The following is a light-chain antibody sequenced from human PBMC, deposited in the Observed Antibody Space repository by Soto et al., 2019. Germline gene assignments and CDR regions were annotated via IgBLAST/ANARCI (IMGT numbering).Light chain of an antibody. Sequence: DIQMTQSPSSLSASVGDRVTITCRASQSATNYLNWYQQKPGKAPKLLIYGTSSLQSGVPSRFGGSGSGTEFTLTVGSLQPDDFATYYCQQSYSTPYTFGQGTKVEI. V-gene: IGKV1-39*01. CDR1: QSATNY. CDR2: GTS. CDR3: QQSYSTPYT. J-gene: IGKJ2*01.